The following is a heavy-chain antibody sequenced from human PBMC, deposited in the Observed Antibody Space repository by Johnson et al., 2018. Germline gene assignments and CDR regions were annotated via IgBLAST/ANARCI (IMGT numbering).Heavy chain of an antibody. CDR2: IGSSSSTI. V-gene: IGHV3-48*02. D-gene: IGHD1-26*01. CDR1: GFTFSSYT. J-gene: IGHJ3*02. CDR3: ARAGYSGTYYDDAFDI. Sequence: VRLVQSGGGLVQPGGSLRLSCATSGFTFSSYTMNWVRQAPGKGLKWVSYIGSSSSTIFYADSVNGRFIISRDNAKNSLYLKMNSLRDEDTAVYYCARAGYSGTYYDDAFDIWGQGTMVTVSS.